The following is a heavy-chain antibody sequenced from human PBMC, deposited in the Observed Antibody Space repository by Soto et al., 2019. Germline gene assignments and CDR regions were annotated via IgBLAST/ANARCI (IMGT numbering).Heavy chain of an antibody. Sequence: SETLSLTCDVSGDFLTTYYWNWIRQSPGKGLEWIGYIFYGGHTNYNPSLRGRATISVDTSKNQFSLKLSSVTAADTAVYYCARSPQYSSGWNGGFDPWGQGTQVTVSS. CDR2: IFYGGHT. D-gene: IGHD6-19*01. CDR1: GDFLTTYY. J-gene: IGHJ5*02. V-gene: IGHV4-59*01. CDR3: ARSPQYSSGWNGGFDP.